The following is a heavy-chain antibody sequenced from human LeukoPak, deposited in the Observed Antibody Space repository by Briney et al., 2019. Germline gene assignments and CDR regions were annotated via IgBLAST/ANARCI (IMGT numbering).Heavy chain of an antibody. CDR2: IKQDGSEK. D-gene: IGHD1-1*01. V-gene: IGHV3-7*05. J-gene: IGHJ4*02. CDR1: GFTFSDYW. CDR3: TRDER. Sequence: GGSLRLSCAASGFTFSDYWMGWVRQAPGRGLEWVANIKQDGSEKYYGESVRGRLTISRDNAKNSLYLQMNSLRADDTAMYFCTRDERWGQGTLVTVSS.